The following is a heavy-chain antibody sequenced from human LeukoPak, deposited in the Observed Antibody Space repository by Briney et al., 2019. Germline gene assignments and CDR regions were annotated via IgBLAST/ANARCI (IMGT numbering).Heavy chain of an antibody. CDR2: ISAYNGNT. V-gene: IGHV1-18*01. D-gene: IGHD6-19*01. CDR1: GYTFTSYG. Sequence: ASVKVSCKASGYTFTSYGISWVRQAPGQGLEWMGWISAYNGNTNYAQKLQGRVTMTTDTSTSTAYMELRSLRSDDTVVYYCARAVEQWLEFDYWGQGTLVTVSS. J-gene: IGHJ4*02. CDR3: ARAVEQWLEFDY.